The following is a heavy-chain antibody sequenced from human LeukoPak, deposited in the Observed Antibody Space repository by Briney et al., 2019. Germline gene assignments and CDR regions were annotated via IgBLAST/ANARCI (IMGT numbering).Heavy chain of an antibody. CDR2: IRYDGSNK. Sequence: GGSLRLSCAASGFTFSSYAMHWVRQAPGKGLEWVAFIRYDGSNKYYADSVRARFTISRDNSKNTLILQMNSLRAEDTAVYYCAKDQGAGRAFDIWGQGTMVTVSS. V-gene: IGHV3-30*02. J-gene: IGHJ3*02. D-gene: IGHD3-16*01. CDR1: GFTFSSYA. CDR3: AKDQGAGRAFDI.